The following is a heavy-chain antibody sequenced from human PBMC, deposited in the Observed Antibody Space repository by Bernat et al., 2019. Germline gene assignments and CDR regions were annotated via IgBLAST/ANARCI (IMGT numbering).Heavy chain of an antibody. V-gene: IGHV4-59*01. CDR2: IYYSGST. CDR3: ARSLWFGELFPLSMDV. J-gene: IGHJ6*02. D-gene: IGHD3-10*01. CDR1: GGSISSYY. Sequence: QVQLQESGPGLVKPSETLSLTCTVSGGSISSYYWSWIRQPPGKGLEWIGYIYYSGSTNYNPSLKSRVTISVDTSKNQFSLKLSSVTAADTAVYYCARSLWFGELFPLSMDVWGQGTTVTVSS.